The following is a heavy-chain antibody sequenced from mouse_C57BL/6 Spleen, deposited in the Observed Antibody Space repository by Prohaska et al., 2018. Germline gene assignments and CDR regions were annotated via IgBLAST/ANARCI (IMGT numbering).Heavy chain of an antibody. CDR2: IYPGSSSX. D-gene: IGHD2-12*01. V-gene: IGHV1-55*01. Sequence: QVQLQQPGAELVKPGASVKMSCKASGYTFTSYWLTWVTQRPGQGLEWIGDIYPGSSSXSYDDKFKSKATVTVDTSSSTAYMQLSSLTSEDSAVYYCARRLLTRAMDYWGQGTSVTVSS. CDR3: ARRLLTRAMDY. J-gene: IGHJ4*01. CDR1: GYTFTSYW.